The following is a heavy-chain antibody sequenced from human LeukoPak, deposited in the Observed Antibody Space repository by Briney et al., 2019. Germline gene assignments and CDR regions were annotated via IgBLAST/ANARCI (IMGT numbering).Heavy chain of an antibody. CDR3: ARGPYYDILTGYHPPDY. CDR1: GFTFSSYW. D-gene: IGHD3-9*01. CDR2: IKQDGSEK. Sequence: GGSLRLSCAASGFTFSSYWMSWVRQAPGKGLEWVANIKQDGSEKYYVDSVKGRFTISRDNAKNSLYLQMNSLRAEDTAVYYCARGPYYDILTGYHPPDYWGQGTLVTVSS. V-gene: IGHV3-7*03. J-gene: IGHJ4*02.